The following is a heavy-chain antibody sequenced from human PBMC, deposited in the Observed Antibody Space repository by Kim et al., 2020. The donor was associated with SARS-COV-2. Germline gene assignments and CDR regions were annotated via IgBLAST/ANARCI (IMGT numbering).Heavy chain of an antibody. CDR2: IYYSGST. J-gene: IGHJ5*02. D-gene: IGHD3-3*01. CDR1: GGSISGYH. V-gene: IGHV4-59*01. CDR3: ARTANYNLLSDDNWFDP. Sequence: SETLSLTCTVSGGSISGYHWSWIRQSPGRGLEWIGYIYYSGSTNYNPSLKSRVTISVDTFKNEFAVKLRSVTAADTAVYYCARTANYNLLSDDNWFDPWGQGILVTVSS.